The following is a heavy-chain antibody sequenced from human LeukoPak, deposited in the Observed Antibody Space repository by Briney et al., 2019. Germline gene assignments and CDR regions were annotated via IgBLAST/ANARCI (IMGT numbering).Heavy chain of an antibody. Sequence: AGGSLRLSCAASGFTFSSYGMRWVRQAPGKGLDWVAYIRNDASNTYYADSVKGRFSISIDNSKNTLYLQMNSLIPEDTAGYYCAKRAGSAWSAGAWGQGTLVTVSS. V-gene: IGHV3-30*02. CDR3: AKRAGSAWSAGA. CDR1: GFTFSSYG. CDR2: IRNDASNT. J-gene: IGHJ5*02. D-gene: IGHD3-10*01.